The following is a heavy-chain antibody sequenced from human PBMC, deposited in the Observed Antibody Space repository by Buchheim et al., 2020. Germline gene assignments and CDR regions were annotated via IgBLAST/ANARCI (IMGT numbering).Heavy chain of an antibody. V-gene: IGHV4-61*02. CDR3: AREGMVVGRDWFDS. D-gene: IGHD2-15*01. CDR2: IYKSGTT. J-gene: IGHJ5*01. Sequence: QVQLQESGPGLVKPSQTLSLTCTVSGDSISSSSHYWSWIRQPAGKGLEWIGRIYKSGTTKYNPSLRGRVTISVDTSKNKFFLQLSSVTAADTAVYYCAREGMVVGRDWFDSWGQGTL. CDR1: GDSISSSSHY.